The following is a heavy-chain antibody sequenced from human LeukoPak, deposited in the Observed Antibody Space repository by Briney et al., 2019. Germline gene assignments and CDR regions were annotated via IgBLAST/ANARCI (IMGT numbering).Heavy chain of an antibody. CDR1: GGTLRGYY. CDR2: INHSGNT. D-gene: IGHD6-25*01. J-gene: IGHJ4*02. Sequence: SETLSLTCAVYGGTLRGYYWSWIRQPPGRGLVWIGEINHSGNTNYHPSLKSRVTISVDTSKNQFSLKLSSVTAADTAVYHCARRPYSSGWPFNYWGQGTLVTVSS. CDR3: ARRPYSSGWPFNY. V-gene: IGHV4-34*01.